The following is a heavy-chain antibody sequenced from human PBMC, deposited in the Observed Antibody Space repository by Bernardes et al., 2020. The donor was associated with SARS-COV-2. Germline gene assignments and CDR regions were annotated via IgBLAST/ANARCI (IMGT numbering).Heavy chain of an antibody. CDR3: ARDDDDDHYGYYFDY. J-gene: IGHJ4*02. Sequence: GGSLRLSCAASGFTFSSYAMSWVRQAPGKGLEWVSGIGRSGSPTYYADSVKGRFTISKDNSKNTVFLQMNSLRPEDTAVYYCARDDDDDHYGYYFDYWGQGTLVTVSS. V-gene: IGHV3-23*01. D-gene: IGHD4-17*01. CDR1: GFTFSSYA. CDR2: IGRSGSPT.